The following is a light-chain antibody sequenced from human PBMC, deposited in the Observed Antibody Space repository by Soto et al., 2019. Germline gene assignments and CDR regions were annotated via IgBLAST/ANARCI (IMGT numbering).Light chain of an antibody. CDR1: QSLLRSHDGNTY. Sequence: EIVMTQTPLSLPVTPGEPASISCRSSQSLLRSHDGNTYLDWYLQKPGQSPQLLIYPLSYRASGVPDRFSGSGSGTDFTLKISRVEAEDVGVYYCMQRIEFPYTFGQGTKLEIK. CDR3: MQRIEFPYT. J-gene: IGKJ2*01. V-gene: IGKV2-40*01. CDR2: PLS.